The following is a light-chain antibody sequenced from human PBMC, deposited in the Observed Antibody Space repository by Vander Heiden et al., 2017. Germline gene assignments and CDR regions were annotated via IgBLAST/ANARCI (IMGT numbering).Light chain of an antibody. V-gene: IGKV3-11*01. CDR1: QSVSSY. J-gene: IGKJ2*01. CDR2: DAS. Sequence: EIVLTQSPATLSLSPGERATLSCRASQSVSSYLAWYQQKPGQAPRLLIYDASNRATGITARFSGSGDGTDFTLTISSREPEDFAVYYCQQRINGHPSYTFGQGTKLEIK. CDR3: QQRINGHPSYT.